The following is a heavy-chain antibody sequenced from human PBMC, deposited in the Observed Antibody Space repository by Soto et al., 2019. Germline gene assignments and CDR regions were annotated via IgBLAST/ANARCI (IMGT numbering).Heavy chain of an antibody. D-gene: IGHD3-10*01. CDR2: ISGSGGST. CDR1: GFTFSSYA. Sequence: GGSLRLSCAASGFTFSSYAMSWVRQAPGKGLEWVSAISGSGGSTYYADSVKGRFTISRDNSKNTLYLQMNSLRAEDTAVYYCAKRRRGVPYNRGNDAFDIWGQGTMVTVSS. V-gene: IGHV3-23*01. J-gene: IGHJ3*02. CDR3: AKRRRGVPYNRGNDAFDI.